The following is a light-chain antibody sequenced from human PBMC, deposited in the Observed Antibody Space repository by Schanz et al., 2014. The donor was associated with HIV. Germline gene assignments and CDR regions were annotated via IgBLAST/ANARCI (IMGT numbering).Light chain of an antibody. CDR1: QSLDRW. CDR2: RAS. CDR3: QQGYSYPYT. J-gene: IGKJ2*01. Sequence: DIQMTQSPSTLSASVGDRVTITCRAGQSLDRWLAWYQQKPGKAPKLLIYRASYLESGVPSRFSGSGSGTEFTLTISSLQPDDFATYYCQQGYSYPYTFGQGTKLEIK. V-gene: IGKV1-5*03.